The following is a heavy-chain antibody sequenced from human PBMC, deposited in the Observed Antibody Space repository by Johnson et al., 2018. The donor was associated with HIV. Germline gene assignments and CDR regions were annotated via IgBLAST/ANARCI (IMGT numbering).Heavy chain of an antibody. V-gene: IGHV3-33*08. CDR1: GFAFSYYG. J-gene: IGHJ3*02. Sequence: QEQLVESGGGVVQPGRSLRLSCAASGFAFSYYGIHWVRQAPGKGLEWVEVIWYDGSNKYYADSVTGRFTISRDNSKNTLYLQMNSLRAEDTAVYYCARDLGPDGAFDIWGQGTMVTVSS. D-gene: IGHD5-24*01. CDR3: ARDLGPDGAFDI. CDR2: IWYDGSNK.